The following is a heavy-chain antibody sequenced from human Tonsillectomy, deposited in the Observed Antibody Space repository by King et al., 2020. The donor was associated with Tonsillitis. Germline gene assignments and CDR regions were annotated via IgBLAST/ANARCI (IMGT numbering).Heavy chain of an antibody. CDR2: MNDEGTEK. D-gene: IGHD2-2*01. Sequence: VQLVESGGGLVQPGGSLRLSCAASGLTFSGYWMTWVRQAPGKGLEWVANMNDEGTEKNYVDSVKGRFTISRDNAKNSLYLQMNSLRAEETAIYYCARRSCTSPACYGASWNSFDNWGRGTVVTVSS. CDR3: ARRSCTSPACYGASWNSFDN. J-gene: IGHJ4*02. V-gene: IGHV3-7*01. CDR1: GLTFSGYW.